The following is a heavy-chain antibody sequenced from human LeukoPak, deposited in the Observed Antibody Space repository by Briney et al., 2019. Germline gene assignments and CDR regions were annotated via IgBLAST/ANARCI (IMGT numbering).Heavy chain of an antibody. CDR3: ARGYCSGGSCREYFQH. CDR1: GGSISSYY. D-gene: IGHD2-15*01. J-gene: IGHJ1*01. CDR2: IYYSGST. Sequence: SETLSLTCTVSGGSISSYYWSWIRQPPGKGLEWIGYIYYSGSTNYNPSLKSRVTISVDTSKNQFSLKLSSVTAADTAVYYCARGYCSGGSCREYFQHWGQGTLVTVSS. V-gene: IGHV4-59*01.